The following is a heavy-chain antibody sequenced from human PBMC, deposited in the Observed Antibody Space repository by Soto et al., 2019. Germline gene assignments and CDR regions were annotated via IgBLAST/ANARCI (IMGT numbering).Heavy chain of an antibody. D-gene: IGHD6-13*01. CDR2: FDPEEDQT. CDR1: GYSLTELS. J-gene: IGHJ2*01. CDR3: AKGRSRWLKNTSWYFDI. V-gene: IGHV1-24*01. Sequence: ASVKVSCKVSGYSLTELSIHWVRQAPGKGLEWMGGFDPEEDQTFYAQKFKGRVTVTEDTSTNTAYMELSSLRSDDTAVYYCAKGRSRWLKNTSWYFDIWGCGTLVTVSS.